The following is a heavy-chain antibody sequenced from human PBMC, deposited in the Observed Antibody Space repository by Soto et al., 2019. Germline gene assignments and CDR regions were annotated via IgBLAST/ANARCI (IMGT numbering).Heavy chain of an antibody. V-gene: IGHV1-18*04. CDR1: GYTFTSYG. D-gene: IGHD3-9*01. CDR3: ARLGLRYFDWDYYGMDV. CDR2: ISAYNGNT. Sequence: QVQLVQSGAEVKKPGASVKVSCKASGYTFTSYGISWVRQAPGQGLEWMGWISAYNGNTNYAQKLQGRVTMTTDTTTSTAYMELRSLRSDDTAVYYCARLGLRYFDWDYYGMDVWGQGTTVTVSS. J-gene: IGHJ6*02.